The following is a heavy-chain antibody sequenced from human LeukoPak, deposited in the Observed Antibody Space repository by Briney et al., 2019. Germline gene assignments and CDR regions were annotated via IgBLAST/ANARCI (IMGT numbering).Heavy chain of an antibody. CDR3: AKALPLSPVPPRAFDV. D-gene: IGHD5/OR15-5a*01. CDR2: IFGDRT. V-gene: IGHV3-23*01. CDR1: GFTFSHYA. J-gene: IGHJ3*01. Sequence: PGGSLRLSCAASGFTFSHYAMSWVRQAPGRGLEWVSGIFGDRTYYADSVEGRFIISRDNSRDTLYLQMNNLRVDDTALYYCAKALPLSPVPPRAFDVWGRGTRVSVSS.